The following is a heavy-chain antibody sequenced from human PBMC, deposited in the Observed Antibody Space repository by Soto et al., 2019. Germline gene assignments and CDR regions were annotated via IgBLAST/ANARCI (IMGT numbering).Heavy chain of an antibody. D-gene: IGHD3-22*01. Sequence: SLRLSCAASGFTFSSYWMHWVRQAPGKGLVWVSRINSDGSSTSYADSVKGRFTISRDNAKNTLYLQMNSLRAEDTAVYSCARPPSRGYYHYFDFWGQGTLVTVSS. CDR3: ARPPSRGYYHYFDF. CDR1: GFTFSSYW. J-gene: IGHJ4*02. CDR2: INSDGSST. V-gene: IGHV3-74*01.